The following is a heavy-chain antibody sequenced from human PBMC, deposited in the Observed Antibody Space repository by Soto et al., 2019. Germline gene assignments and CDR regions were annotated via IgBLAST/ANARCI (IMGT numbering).Heavy chain of an antibody. D-gene: IGHD2-15*01. CDR2: IYYSGST. V-gene: IGHV4-59*01. J-gene: IGHJ6*02. CDR1: GGSISSYY. Sequence: QVQLQESGPGLVKPSETLSLTCTVSGGSISSYYWSWIRQPPGKGLEWIGYIYYSGSTNYTPSLKSRVTISVDTSKNQFSLKLSSVTAADTAVYYCARLVVVPHCSGGSCYSYYYGMDVWGQGTTVTVSS. CDR3: ARLVVVPHCSGGSCYSYYYGMDV.